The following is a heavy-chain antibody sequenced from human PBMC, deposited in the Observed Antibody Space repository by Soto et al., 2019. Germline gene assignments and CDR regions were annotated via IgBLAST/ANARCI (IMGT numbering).Heavy chain of an antibody. J-gene: IGHJ4*02. CDR1: GFSVTTSGVG. CDR3: ARRIAAAAFDY. Sequence: QITLKESGPTLVKPTQTLTLTCTCSGFSVTTSGVGVGWIRQPPGKALEWLALTYWDDDKRYSPSLKSRLTITKNTSNNLVVLTMTNLGPVDTATYYCARRIAAAAFDYLGQGTLVTVSS. V-gene: IGHV2-5*02. CDR2: TYWDDDK. D-gene: IGHD6-13*01.